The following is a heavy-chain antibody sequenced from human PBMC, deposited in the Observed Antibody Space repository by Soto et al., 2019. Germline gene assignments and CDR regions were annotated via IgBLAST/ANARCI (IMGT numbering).Heavy chain of an antibody. D-gene: IGHD1-26*01. CDR1: GFTFSSYG. V-gene: IGHV3-30*18. CDR2: ISYDGSNK. J-gene: IGHJ6*02. CDR3: AKDSGWYYYYGMDV. Sequence: LILSCAASGFTFSSYGIHWVRHAPGKVLEWVAVISYDGSNKYYADSVKGRFTISRDNSKNTLYLQMNSLRAEDTAVYYCAKDSGWYYYYGMDVWGQGTTVTVSS.